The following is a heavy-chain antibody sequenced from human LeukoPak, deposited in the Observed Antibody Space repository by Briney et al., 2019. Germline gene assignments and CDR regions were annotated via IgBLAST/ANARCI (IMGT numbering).Heavy chain of an antibody. D-gene: IGHD6-13*01. CDR1: GGSISSYY. J-gene: IGHJ4*02. CDR3: ARGSSSSFFDY. CDR2: IYYSGST. Sequence: SETLSLTCTVSGGSISSYYWSWIRQPPGKGLEWIGCIYYSGSTNYNPSLKSRVTMSVDTSKNQFSLKMSSVTAADTAVYYCARGSSSSFFDYWGQGTLVTVSS. V-gene: IGHV4-59*12.